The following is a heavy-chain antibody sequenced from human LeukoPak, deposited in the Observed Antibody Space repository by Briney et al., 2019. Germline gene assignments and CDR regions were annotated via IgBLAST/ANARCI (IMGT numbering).Heavy chain of an antibody. D-gene: IGHD3-22*01. Sequence: SVKVSCKASGYTFTSYAISWVRQAPGQGLEWMGRIIPILGIANYAQKFQGRVTITADKSTSTAYMELSSLRSEDTAVYYCARTIVADAFDIWGQGTMVTVSS. CDR3: ARTIVADAFDI. CDR1: GYTFTSYA. CDR2: IIPILGIA. V-gene: IGHV1-69*04. J-gene: IGHJ3*02.